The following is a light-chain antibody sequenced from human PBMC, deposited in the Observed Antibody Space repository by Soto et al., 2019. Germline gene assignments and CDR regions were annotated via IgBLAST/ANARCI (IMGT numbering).Light chain of an antibody. J-gene: IGKJ1*01. CDR1: QSVSSK. V-gene: IGKV3-15*01. Sequence: EIVLTQSPGTLSVSPGERATLSCRASQSVSSKLAWYQQKPGQAPRLLFYGASTGATGIPARLSGSGSETEFTLSISSLQSEDFAVYYCQQYHDWPGTVGQETKVEIK. CDR2: GAS. CDR3: QQYHDWPGT.